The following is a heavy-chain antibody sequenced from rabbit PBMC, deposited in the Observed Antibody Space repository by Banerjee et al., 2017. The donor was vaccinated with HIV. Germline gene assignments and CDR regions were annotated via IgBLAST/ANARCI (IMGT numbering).Heavy chain of an antibody. CDR1: GFSLSNNYV. CDR3: ARGAGYDYWGL. J-gene: IGHJ3*01. Sequence: QSLQESGGDLVKPGGSLALTCKASGFSLSNNYVMCWVRQAPGKGLEWIACIYTTSSSAYYATWAKGRFTISKTSSTTVILQMTSLTAADTATYFCARGAGYDYWGLWGQGTLVTVS. CDR2: IYTTSSSA. V-gene: IGHV1S40*01. D-gene: IGHD6-1*01.